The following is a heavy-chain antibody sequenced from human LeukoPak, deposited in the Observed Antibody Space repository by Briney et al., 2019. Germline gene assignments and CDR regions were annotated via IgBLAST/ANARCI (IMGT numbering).Heavy chain of an antibody. CDR1: GYTFTNNY. D-gene: IGHD1-26*01. Sequence: ASVKVSCKASGYTFTNNYMHWVRQAPGQGLEWMGIINPSGDNTWYAQKLQGRVTMTRDMATSTDYMEVSSLKCEDTAVYYCARDNSQGDSAGWFDAWGQGTLVTVSS. CDR2: INPSGDNT. V-gene: IGHV1-46*01. J-gene: IGHJ5*02. CDR3: ARDNSQGDSAGWFDA.